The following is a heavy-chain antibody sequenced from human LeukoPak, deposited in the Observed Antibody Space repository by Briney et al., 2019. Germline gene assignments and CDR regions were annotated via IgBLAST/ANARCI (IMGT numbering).Heavy chain of an antibody. CDR1: GYIFTDYY. V-gene: IGHV1-18*01. CDR2: INANSGGT. D-gene: IGHD3-10*01. Sequence: ASVKVSCKTSGYIFTDYYIHWVRQVPGQGLEWMGRINANSGGTIYSQKLQGRVTMTTDTSTSTAYMELRSLRSDDTAVYYCARDGGMVRGANTPDYWGQGTLVTVSS. J-gene: IGHJ4*02. CDR3: ARDGGMVRGANTPDY.